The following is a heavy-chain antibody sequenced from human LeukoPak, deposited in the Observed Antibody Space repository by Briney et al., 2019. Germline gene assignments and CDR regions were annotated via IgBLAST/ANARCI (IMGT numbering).Heavy chain of an antibody. D-gene: IGHD1-1*01. J-gene: IGHJ4*02. CDR3: ATLMYTTGRQGFDS. Sequence: GGSLRLSCAASGFAFRIYPMIWARQAPGKGLEWVSSISADSGTTNYADSAKGRFTVSRDNSKRTLYLQMNSLRAEDTAVYYCATLMYTTGRQGFDSWGQGTRVTVSS. CDR1: GFAFRIYP. CDR2: ISADSGTT. V-gene: IGHV3-23*01.